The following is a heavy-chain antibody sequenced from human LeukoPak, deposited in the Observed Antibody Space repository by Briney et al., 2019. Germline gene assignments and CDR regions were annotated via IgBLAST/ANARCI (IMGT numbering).Heavy chain of an antibody. CDR2: IYHSGST. CDR3: ARVDIVATNYFDY. Sequence: PSETLSLTCAVSGGSISSGGYSWSWIRQPPGKGLEWIGYIYHSGSTYYNPSLKSRVTISVDRSKNQFSLKLSSVTAADTAVHYCARVDIVATNYFDYWGQGTLVTVSS. J-gene: IGHJ4*02. V-gene: IGHV4-30-2*01. CDR1: GGSISSGGYS. D-gene: IGHD5-12*01.